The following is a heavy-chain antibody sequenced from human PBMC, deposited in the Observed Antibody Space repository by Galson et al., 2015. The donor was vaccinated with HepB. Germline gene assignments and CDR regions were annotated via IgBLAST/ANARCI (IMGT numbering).Heavy chain of an antibody. CDR1: RFTFSSYG. Sequence: SLRLSCAASRFTFSSYGMHWVRQAPGKGLEWVAVISYDGSNKYYADSVKGRFTISRDNSKNTLYLQMNSLRAEDTAVYYCAKDLGWGAGWLDYWGQGTLVTVSS. D-gene: IGHD3-16*01. CDR2: ISYDGSNK. V-gene: IGHV3-30*18. CDR3: AKDLGWGAGWLDY. J-gene: IGHJ4*02.